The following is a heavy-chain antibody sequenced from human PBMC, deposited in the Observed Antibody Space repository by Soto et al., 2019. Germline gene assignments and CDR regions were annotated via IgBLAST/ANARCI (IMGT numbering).Heavy chain of an antibody. CDR2: IYHSGST. Sequence: SETLSVTCAVSGYSISTGFNWAWIRQPPGKGLEWIGSIYHSGSTYYNLSLKSRVTISSDASKNQISLKLSSVTAADTALYYCARDWGTDYYQLDSWGQGTLVTV. D-gene: IGHD1-26*01. V-gene: IGHV4-38-2*02. CDR1: GYSISTGFN. J-gene: IGHJ4*02. CDR3: ARDWGTDYYQLDS.